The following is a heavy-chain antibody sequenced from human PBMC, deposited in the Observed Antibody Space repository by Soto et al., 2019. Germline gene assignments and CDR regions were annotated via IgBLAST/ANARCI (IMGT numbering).Heavy chain of an antibody. CDR1: GCTFTSYD. V-gene: IGHV1-8*01. CDR2: MNPNSGNT. CDR3: ARAPLGITSFDY. D-gene: IGHD3-22*01. Sequence: ASVKVSCKASGCTFTSYDINWVRQATGQGLEWMGWMNPNSGNTGYAQKFQGRVTMTRNTSISTAYMELSSLRSEDTAVYYCARAPLGITSFDYWGQGTLVTVSS. J-gene: IGHJ4*02.